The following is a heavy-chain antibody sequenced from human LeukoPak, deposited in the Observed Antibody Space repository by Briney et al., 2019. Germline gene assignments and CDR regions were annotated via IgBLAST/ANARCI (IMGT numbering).Heavy chain of an antibody. Sequence: GGSLRLSCAGSGFIFGNHWMNWVRQAPGKGLEWVASIKRGGSEKFYVDSVRGRFTVSRDDPQSSVFLQMNSLRAEDTAVYYCAKDRFRWWSGYYGPDWGQGTLVTVSS. V-gene: IGHV3-7*03. J-gene: IGHJ4*02. CDR2: IKRGGSEK. CDR1: GFIFGNHW. CDR3: AKDRFRWWSGYYGPD. D-gene: IGHD3-3*01.